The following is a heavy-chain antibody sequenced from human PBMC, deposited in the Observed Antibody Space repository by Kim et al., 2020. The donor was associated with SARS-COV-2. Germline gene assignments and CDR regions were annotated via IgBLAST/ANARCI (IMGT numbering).Heavy chain of an antibody. Sequence: GGSLRLSCAASGFTFSSYSMNWVRQAPEKGLEWVSSISSSSSYIYYADSVKGRFTISRDNAKNSLYLQMNSLRAEDTAVYYCARDRGRGWLQPDYWGQGTLVTVSS. CDR1: GFTFSSYS. CDR2: ISSSSSYI. CDR3: ARDRGRGWLQPDY. J-gene: IGHJ4*02. V-gene: IGHV3-21*01. D-gene: IGHD5-12*01.